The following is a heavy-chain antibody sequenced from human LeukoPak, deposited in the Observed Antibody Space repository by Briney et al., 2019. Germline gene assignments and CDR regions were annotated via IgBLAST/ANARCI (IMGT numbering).Heavy chain of an antibody. J-gene: IGHJ4*02. D-gene: IGHD3-22*01. V-gene: IGHV3-23*01. Sequence: PGGSLRLSCAASGFTFNIYAMNWVRQAPGKGLEWVAAISGSGVSTRDADSVKGRFTISRDNAKNSLYLQMNSLRAEDTAVYYCARAGYYDSSDYWGQGTLVTVSS. CDR1: GFTFNIYA. CDR2: ISGSGVST. CDR3: ARAGYYDSSDY.